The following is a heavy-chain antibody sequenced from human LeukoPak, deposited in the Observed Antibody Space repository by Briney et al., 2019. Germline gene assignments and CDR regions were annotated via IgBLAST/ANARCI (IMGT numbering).Heavy chain of an antibody. CDR1: GFTFSSYE. CDR3: ARGYCSSTSCQGYSSSWYPFDY. V-gene: IGHV3-48*03. D-gene: IGHD2-2*01. J-gene: IGHJ4*02. Sequence: PGGSLRLSCAASGFTFSSYEMNWVRQAPGEGLEWVSYISSSGSTIYYADSVKGRFTISRDNAKNSLYLQMNSLRAEDTAVYYCARGYCSSTSCQGYSSSWYPFDYWGQGTLVTVSS. CDR2: ISSSGSTI.